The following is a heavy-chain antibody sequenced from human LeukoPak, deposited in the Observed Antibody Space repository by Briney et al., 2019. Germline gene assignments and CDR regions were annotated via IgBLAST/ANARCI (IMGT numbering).Heavy chain of an antibody. CDR3: AKDGIVGATTTLDY. D-gene: IGHD1-26*01. CDR1: GFTFNIYG. V-gene: IGHV3-30*02. CDR2: IRYDGSNK. Sequence: GRSLRLSCVASGFTFNIYGMHWVRQAPGKGLEWVAFIRYDGSNKYYADSVKGRFTISRDNSKNTLYLQMNSLRAEDTAVYYCAKDGIVGATTTLDYWGQGTLVTVSS. J-gene: IGHJ4*02.